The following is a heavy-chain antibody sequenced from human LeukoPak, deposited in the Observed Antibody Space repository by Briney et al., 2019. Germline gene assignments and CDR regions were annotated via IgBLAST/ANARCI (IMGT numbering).Heavy chain of an antibody. Sequence: SETLSLTCAVYGGSFSGYYWSWIRQPPGKGLEWIGEINHSGSTNYNPSLKSRVTISVDTSKNQFSLKLSSVTAADTAVYYCARLYGSGSPCFDYWGQGTLVTVSS. J-gene: IGHJ4*02. D-gene: IGHD3-10*01. V-gene: IGHV4-34*01. CDR2: INHSGST. CDR3: ARLYGSGSPCFDY. CDR1: GGSFSGYY.